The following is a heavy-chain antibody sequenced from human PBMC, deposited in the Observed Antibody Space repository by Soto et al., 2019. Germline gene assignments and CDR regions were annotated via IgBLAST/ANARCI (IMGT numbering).Heavy chain of an antibody. CDR3: AGRNWVFDY. J-gene: IGHJ4*02. Sequence: EVQLLESGGGLVQPGGSLRLSCAASGFSFSSYAMSWVRQAPGKGLEWVSSIGGSGDTTYYADSVKGRFTISRDNSKNTLSLQMNSLRAEDTAVYFCAGRNWVFDYWGQGTLVTVSS. CDR1: GFSFSSYA. V-gene: IGHV3-23*01. D-gene: IGHD7-27*01. CDR2: IGGSGDTT.